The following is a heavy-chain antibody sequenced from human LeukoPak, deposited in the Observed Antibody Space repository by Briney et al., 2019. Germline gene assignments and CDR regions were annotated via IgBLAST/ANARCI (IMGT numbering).Heavy chain of an antibody. J-gene: IGHJ4*02. CDR2: FDPEDDEK. CDR3: AAELSSGYFDY. CDR1: GYMFTELS. D-gene: IGHD3-22*01. V-gene: IGHV1-24*01. Sequence: ASVKVSCKVSGYMFTELSMHWVRQAPGKGLEWMGGFDPEDDEKMYAQKFQGRVTMTEDTSTDTAYMELSSLRSGDTAVYYCAAELSSGYFDYWARETLVTVPS.